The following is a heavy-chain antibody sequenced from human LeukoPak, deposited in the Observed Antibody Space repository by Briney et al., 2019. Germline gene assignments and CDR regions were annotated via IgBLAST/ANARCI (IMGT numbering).Heavy chain of an antibody. J-gene: IGHJ4*02. CDR3: SREEDSGYDYSYFDY. Sequence: GGSLRLSCAASGFTFSDYYMSWIRQAPGKGLEWVSYISSSGSTIYYADSVKGRFTISRDNAKNSLYLQMNSLRAEDTAVYYFSREEDSGYDYSYFDYWGQGPLVTVSS. V-gene: IGHV3-11*04. D-gene: IGHD5-12*01. CDR2: ISSSGSTI. CDR1: GFTFSDYY.